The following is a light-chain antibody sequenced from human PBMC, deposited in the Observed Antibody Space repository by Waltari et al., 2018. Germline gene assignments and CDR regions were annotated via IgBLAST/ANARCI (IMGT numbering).Light chain of an antibody. J-gene: IGLJ2*01. CDR3: CSYAGSSTFT. Sequence: QSALTQPASVSGSPGQSITISCTGTSSDVGSYDLVPWYQQHPGKAPKLMIYEVYKRPSGFSNRVSGSSSGDTASLTSSGLQADDEADYYCCSYAGSSTFTFGGGTKLTVL. CDR2: EVY. CDR1: SSDVGSYDL. V-gene: IGLV2-23*02.